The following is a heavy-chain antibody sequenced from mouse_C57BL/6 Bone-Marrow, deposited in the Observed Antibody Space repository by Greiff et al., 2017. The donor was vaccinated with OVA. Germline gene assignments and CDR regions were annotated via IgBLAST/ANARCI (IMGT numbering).Heavy chain of an antibody. CDR3: ARHKGYDGGFAY. J-gene: IGHJ3*01. CDR2: ISNGGGST. D-gene: IGHD2-2*01. V-gene: IGHV5-12*01. CDR1: GFTFSDYY. Sequence: EVQGVESGGGLVQPGGSLKLSCAASGFTFSDYYMYWVRQTPEKRLEWVAYISNGGGSTYYPDTVKGRFTISRDNAKNTLYLQMSRLKSGDTAMYYCARHKGYDGGFAYWGQGTLVTVSA.